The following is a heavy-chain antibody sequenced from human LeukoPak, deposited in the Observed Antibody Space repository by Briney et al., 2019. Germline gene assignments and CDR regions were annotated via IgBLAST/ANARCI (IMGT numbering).Heavy chain of an antibody. D-gene: IGHD1-26*01. J-gene: IGHJ6*03. Sequence: GGSLRLSCAASGFTFRIYWMNWVRQAPGKGLEWVSAISGSGASTYYADSVKGRFTISRDNSKNTLYLQMNSLRAEDTAVYYCAKGSYLTPPYYYYYYMDVWGEGTTVTVSS. CDR3: AKGSYLTPPYYYYYYMDV. CDR1: GFTFRIYW. V-gene: IGHV3-23*01. CDR2: ISGSGAST.